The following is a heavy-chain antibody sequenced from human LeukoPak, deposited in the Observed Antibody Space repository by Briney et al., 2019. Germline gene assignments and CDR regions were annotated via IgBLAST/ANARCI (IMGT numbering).Heavy chain of an antibody. CDR2: INWNGGGT. CDR1: GFTFDDYG. J-gene: IGHJ4*02. D-gene: IGHD3-10*01. V-gene: IGHV3-20*04. Sequence: PGGSLRLSCAASGFTFDDYGMSWVRQAPGKGLEWVSYINWNGGGTDYADSVKGRFTISRDNAKNSLYLQMNSLRAEDTALYYCARHRPSGYYFDLWGQGTLVTVSS. CDR3: ARHRPSGYYFDL.